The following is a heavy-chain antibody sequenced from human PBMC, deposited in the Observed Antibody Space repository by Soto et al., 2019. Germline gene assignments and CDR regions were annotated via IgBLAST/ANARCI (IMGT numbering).Heavy chain of an antibody. D-gene: IGHD5-12*01. CDR2: INAGNGNT. V-gene: IGHV1-3*01. J-gene: IGHJ4*02. CDR3: ARSPSCGYSGYDCAFDY. CDR1: GYTFTSYA. Sequence: VASVKVSCKASGYTFTSYAMHWVRQAPGQRLEWMGWINAGNGNTKYSQKFQGRVTITRDTSASTAYMELSSMRSEDTAVYYCARSPSCGYSGYDCAFDYWGQGTLVTVSS.